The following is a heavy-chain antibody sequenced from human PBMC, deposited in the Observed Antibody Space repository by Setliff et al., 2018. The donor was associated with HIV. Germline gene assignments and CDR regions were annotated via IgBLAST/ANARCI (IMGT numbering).Heavy chain of an antibody. CDR3: VKDAYSSGKPGIS. J-gene: IGHJ4*02. V-gene: IGHV3-30*04. D-gene: IGHD3-22*01. CDR1: GFTFSSYA. CDR2: MSSDGSNK. Sequence: GSLRLSCAASGFTFSSYAVHWVRQAPGKGLEWVALMSSDGSNKYYADSVKGRFTLSRDNFRNTLYLQMNSLRVDDTAVYYCVKDAYSSGKPGISWGQGTQVTVSS.